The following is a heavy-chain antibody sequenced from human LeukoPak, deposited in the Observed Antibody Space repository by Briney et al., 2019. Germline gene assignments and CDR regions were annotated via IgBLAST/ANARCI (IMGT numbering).Heavy chain of an antibody. CDR2: IWYDGSNK. Sequence: GGSLRLSCAASGFTFSSYGMHWVRQAPGKGLEWVAVIWYDGSNKYYADSVKGRFTISRDNSKNTLYLQMNSLRAEDTAVYYCARVMSNYLHYYYYYYGMDVWGQGTTVTVSS. D-gene: IGHD4-11*01. V-gene: IGHV3-33*01. CDR3: ARVMSNYLHYYYYYYGMDV. J-gene: IGHJ6*02. CDR1: GFTFSSYG.